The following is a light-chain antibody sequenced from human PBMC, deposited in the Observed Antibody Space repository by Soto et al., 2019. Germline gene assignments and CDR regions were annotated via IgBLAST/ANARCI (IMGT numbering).Light chain of an antibody. V-gene: IGLV1-47*01. CDR1: SSNIESNY. CDR2: RNN. CDR3: AAWDDSLGSVV. J-gene: IGLJ2*01. Sequence: QSVLTQPPSASGTPGQRVTISCSGSSSNIESNYVYWYQQLPGTAPKLLIYRNNQRPSGVPDRFSGSKSGTSASLAISGLRSEDEADYYCAAWDDSLGSVVFGGGTKLTAL.